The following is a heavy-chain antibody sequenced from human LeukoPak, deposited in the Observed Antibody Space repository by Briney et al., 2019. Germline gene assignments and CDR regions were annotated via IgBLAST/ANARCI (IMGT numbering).Heavy chain of an antibody. V-gene: IGHV3-23*01. CDR3: AKDVGYCSTTISCYGINY. CDR1: GFTFSSYA. Sequence: PGGSLRLSCAASGFTFSSYAMSWVRQAPGKGLEWVSTISGSGTSTYYADSVKGRFTISRDSSKNTLYLQMNSLRAEDTAIYYCAKDVGYCSTTISCYGINYWGQGTLVTVSS. J-gene: IGHJ4*02. D-gene: IGHD2-2*01. CDR2: ISGSGTST.